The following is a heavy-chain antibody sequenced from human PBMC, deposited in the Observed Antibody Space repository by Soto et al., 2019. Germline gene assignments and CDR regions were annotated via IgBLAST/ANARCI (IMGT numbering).Heavy chain of an antibody. Sequence: GGSLRLSCAASGFICSSYDMSWVRQAPGKGLEWVSTILVDGRTFYVDSVKGRFTISRDSSQNTVFLQMNSLTAGDTALYYCAKATATGGGAFDICGRGTMVTVSS. CDR3: AKATATGGGAFDI. CDR2: ILVDGRT. CDR1: GFICSSYD. D-gene: IGHD2-8*02. J-gene: IGHJ3*02. V-gene: IGHV3-23*01.